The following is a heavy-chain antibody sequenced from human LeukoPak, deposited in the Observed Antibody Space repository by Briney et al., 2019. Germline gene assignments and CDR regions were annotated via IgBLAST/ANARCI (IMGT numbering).Heavy chain of an antibody. Sequence: ASETLSLTCAVYGESFSGYYWSWIRHPPGKGLEWIGEINHRGSTNYTPSLKSRVTISVDTSKNQFSLKLSSVTAADTAVYYCARVPFKYSSSWLYYFDYWGQGTLVTVSS. V-gene: IGHV4-34*01. CDR2: INHRGST. CDR3: ARVPFKYSSSWLYYFDY. CDR1: GESFSGYY. J-gene: IGHJ4*02. D-gene: IGHD6-13*01.